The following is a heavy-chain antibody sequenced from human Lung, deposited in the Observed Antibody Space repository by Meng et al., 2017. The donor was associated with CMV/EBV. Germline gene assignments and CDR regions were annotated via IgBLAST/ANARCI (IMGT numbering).Heavy chain of an antibody. J-gene: IGHJ4*02. CDR1: GFTFGHYW. Sequence: GGPXRLXCAASGFTFGHYWMSWVRRSPARGLEWVANIKQDATEARYADSTKGRFTISRDNTRRAVSLEMHSLRVEDSAVYYCARVLCDDSTCFNGLDFWGQGTPVTISS. CDR3: ARVLCDDSTCFNGLDF. CDR2: IKQDATEA. V-gene: IGHV3-7*01. D-gene: IGHD2-2*01.